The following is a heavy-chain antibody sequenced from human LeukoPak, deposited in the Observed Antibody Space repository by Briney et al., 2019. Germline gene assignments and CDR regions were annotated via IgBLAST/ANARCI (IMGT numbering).Heavy chain of an antibody. D-gene: IGHD5-18*01. CDR2: INKDVTT. CDR3: ARGYTYGSIDY. V-gene: IGHV3-74*01. J-gene: IGHJ4*02. CDR1: GFTFSSYW. Sequence: GGSLRLSCAASGFTFSSYWMYWVRHAPGKGLVWVSRINKDVTTTYADSVKGRFTMSRDNAKNTLYLQMNSLRADDTAVYYCARGYTYGSIDYWGQGTLVTVSS.